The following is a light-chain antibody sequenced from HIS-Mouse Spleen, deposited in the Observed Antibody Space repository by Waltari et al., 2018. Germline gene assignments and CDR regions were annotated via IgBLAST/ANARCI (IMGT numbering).Light chain of an antibody. V-gene: IGKV3-11*01. CDR2: DAS. CDR1: QSVSSY. J-gene: IGKJ3*01. CDR3: QQRSNCL. Sequence: IVLTQSPATLSLSPGERATLPCRASQSVSSYLAWYQQKPGQAPRLLIYDASNRATGIPARFSGSGSGTDFTLTISSLEPEDFAVYYCQQRSNCLFGPGTKVDIK.